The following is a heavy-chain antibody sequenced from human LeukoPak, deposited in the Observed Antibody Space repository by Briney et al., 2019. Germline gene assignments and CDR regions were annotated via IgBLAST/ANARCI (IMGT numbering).Heavy chain of an antibody. Sequence: GGSLRLSCTISETTVGYNYMSWVRQAPGKGLECVAVLWIDGTTHYADSVKGRFSISGDNPENTVHLQMNSLGPDDTAVYYCARKYGDAWGQGTLITVSS. V-gene: IGHV3-66*02. CDR1: ETTVGYNY. D-gene: IGHD3-10*01. CDR2: LWIDGTT. J-gene: IGHJ5*02. CDR3: ARKYGDA.